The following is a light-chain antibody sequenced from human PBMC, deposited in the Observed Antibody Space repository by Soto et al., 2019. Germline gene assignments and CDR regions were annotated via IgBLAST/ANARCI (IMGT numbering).Light chain of an antibody. Sequence: ALAQPPSVSGSPGQSVTISCAGTSSDVGSYNRVSWYQQPPGTAPKLMIYEVSNRPSGVPDRFSGSKSGNTASLTISGLQAEDEADYYCSSYTSSSTYVFGTGTKVTVL. J-gene: IGLJ1*01. CDR2: EVS. V-gene: IGLV2-18*02. CDR3: SSYTSSSTYV. CDR1: SSDVGSYNR.